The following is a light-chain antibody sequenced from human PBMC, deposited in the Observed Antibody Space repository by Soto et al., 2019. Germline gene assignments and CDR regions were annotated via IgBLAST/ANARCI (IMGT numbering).Light chain of an antibody. V-gene: IGKV1-5*03. J-gene: IGKJ1*01. CDR3: QQYETYWT. CDR2: KAS. Sequence: DIPMTQSPATLSASIGDRVTITCRASQSISDWLAWHQQKPGQAPKLLIYKASTLESGVPSRFSGSGFGTEFTLTISSLQPDDFATYYCQQYETYWTFGQGT. CDR1: QSISDW.